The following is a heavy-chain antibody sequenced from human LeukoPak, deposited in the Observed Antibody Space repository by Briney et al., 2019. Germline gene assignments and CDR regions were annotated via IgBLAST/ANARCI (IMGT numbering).Heavy chain of an antibody. J-gene: IGHJ6*02. Sequence: GGSLRLSCSASGFSFSTHAMHWVRQAPGKGLEYVSTINSHGGSTYYADSVRGRFTISGDDSKNTLSLQMSSLRPEDTALYYCVRSSGSLNYNYYGMDVWGQGTTITVSS. V-gene: IGHV3-64D*06. D-gene: IGHD6-19*01. CDR3: VRSSGSLNYNYYGMDV. CDR1: GFSFSTHA. CDR2: INSHGGST.